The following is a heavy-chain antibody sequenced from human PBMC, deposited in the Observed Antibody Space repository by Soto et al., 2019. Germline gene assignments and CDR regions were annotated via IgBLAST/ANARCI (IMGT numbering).Heavy chain of an antibody. CDR3: ARGQGEYCSGGSCYANYFYSGMDV. V-gene: IGHV1-18*01. CDR2: ISAHDGHT. D-gene: IGHD2-15*01. Sequence: QVQLVQSGAEVQKPGASVKVSCKASGYTFTTYGITWVRQAPGQGLEWVGWISAHDGHTSYAQKLQDRVTMTTDTYTSTAYMDLRSLRSDDSAVYYCARGQGEYCSGGSCYANYFYSGMDVWGQGTTVTVSS. J-gene: IGHJ6*02. CDR1: GYTFTTYG.